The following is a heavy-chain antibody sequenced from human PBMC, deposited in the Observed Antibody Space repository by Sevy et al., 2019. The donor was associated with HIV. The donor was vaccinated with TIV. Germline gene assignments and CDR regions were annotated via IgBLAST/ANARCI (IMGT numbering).Heavy chain of an antibody. D-gene: IGHD3-16*01. CDR1: GFTFSSYA. J-gene: IGHJ4*02. V-gene: IGHV3-64*01. CDR2: ISSNGGST. CDR3: ARGAYSGYVWGIDY. Sequence: WGSLRLSCAASGFTFSSYAMHWVRQAPGKGLEYVSAISSNGGSTYYANSVKGRFTISRDNSKNTLYLQMGSLRAEDMAVYYCARGAYSGYVWGIDYWGQGTLVTVSS.